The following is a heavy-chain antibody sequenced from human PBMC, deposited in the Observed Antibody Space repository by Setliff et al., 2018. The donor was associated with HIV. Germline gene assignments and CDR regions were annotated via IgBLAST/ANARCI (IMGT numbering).Heavy chain of an antibody. D-gene: IGHD1-26*01. CDR1: GFSFGTYS. V-gene: IGHV3-33*08. CDR3: ARGGAGHRYMDF. J-gene: IGHJ6*03. CDR2: IWYDGSDK. Sequence: GGSLRLSCLASGFSFGTYSMTWVRQAPGKGLEWVTVIWYDGSDKYYADSVKGRFTISRDNSRNTLFLQANSLRVEDTAVYYCARGGAGHRYMDFWGKGTTVTVSS.